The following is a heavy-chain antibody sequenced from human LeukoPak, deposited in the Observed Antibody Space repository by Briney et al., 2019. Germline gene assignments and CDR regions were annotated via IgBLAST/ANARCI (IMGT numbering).Heavy chain of an antibody. Sequence: GGSLRLSCAASGFTFHYNMHWVGQAPGKGLEWVAVISTDGTQKYYADSVKGRFTISRDNSKDTLYLQMNGLTIEDTAIYYCAQHMGDYSGWFFDYWGQGTLVTVSS. V-gene: IGHV3-30*18. CDR2: ISTDGTQK. CDR3: AQHMGDYSGWFFDY. J-gene: IGHJ4*02. D-gene: IGHD6-19*01. CDR1: GFTFHYN.